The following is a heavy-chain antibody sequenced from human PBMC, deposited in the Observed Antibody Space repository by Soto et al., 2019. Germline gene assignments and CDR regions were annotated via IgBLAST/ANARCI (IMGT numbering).Heavy chain of an antibody. V-gene: IGHV3-7*05. CDR3: VKDVVGSRCYLGQ. CDR1: GFTFSMYY. Sequence: GGSLRLSCAASGFTFSMYYMGWVRQAPGKGLEWVANTNQDGTIKNYVDYVKGRFTVSRDNAKNSLYLQMNSLRDDDTAVYYCVKDVVGSRCYLGQWGQGTKVTVSS. CDR2: TNQDGTIK. D-gene: IGHD3-22*01. J-gene: IGHJ4*02.